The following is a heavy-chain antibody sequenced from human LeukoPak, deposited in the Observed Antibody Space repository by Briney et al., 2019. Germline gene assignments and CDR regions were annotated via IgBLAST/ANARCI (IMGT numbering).Heavy chain of an antibody. Sequence: SGGSLRLSCAASGFTFSSYTMSWVRQAPGKGLEWVSAIGGTGVNTYYADSVKGRFTISRDNSKNTVYLQMNSLRDEDTAVYYCAKEPLYCSSTSCLHWFDPWGQGTLVTVSS. J-gene: IGHJ5*02. CDR2: IGGTGVNT. D-gene: IGHD2-2*01. V-gene: IGHV3-23*01. CDR3: AKEPLYCSSTSCLHWFDP. CDR1: GFTFSSYT.